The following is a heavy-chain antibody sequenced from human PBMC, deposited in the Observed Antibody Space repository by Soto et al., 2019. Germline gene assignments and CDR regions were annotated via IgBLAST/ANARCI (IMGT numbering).Heavy chain of an antibody. D-gene: IGHD5-18*01. CDR2: INPNSGGT. V-gene: IGHV1-2*04. CDR3: ARQDGYSYGYYFVY. CDR1: GYTFTDYY. J-gene: IGHJ4*02. Sequence: ASVKVSCKASGYTFTDYYMHWVRQAPGQGLEWMGWINPNSGGTNYAQKFQGWVTMTRDTSISTAYMELSRLRSDDTAVYYCARQDGYSYGYYFVYWGQGTLVTVSS.